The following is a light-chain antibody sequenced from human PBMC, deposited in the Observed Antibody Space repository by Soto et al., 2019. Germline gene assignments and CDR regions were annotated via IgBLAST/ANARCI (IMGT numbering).Light chain of an antibody. Sequence: QAVVTQPPSASGTPGQRVSISCSGSNSNIGSKYGYWYQQLPGTAPKLLMYRNNQRPSGVPDRFSGSKSGTSASLAISGLRSEDEADYYCAAWDNNLGGPAFGGGTKVTVL. CDR3: AAWDNNLGGPA. J-gene: IGLJ2*01. V-gene: IGLV1-47*01. CDR2: RNN. CDR1: NSNIGSKY.